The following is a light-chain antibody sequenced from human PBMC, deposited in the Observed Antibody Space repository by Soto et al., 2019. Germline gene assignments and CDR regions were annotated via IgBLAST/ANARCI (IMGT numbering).Light chain of an antibody. V-gene: IGKV3-15*01. CDR3: QQYNKLPLT. CDR2: AVS. J-gene: IGKJ1*01. Sequence: EIMMTQSPGTLSASPGERATLSCRASQSVSSNLAWYQQKPGQAPRLLIYAVSTRATGIPARFSGSGSGTEFTLTNSRLQSEDFAVYYCQQYNKLPLTFGQGTKVEIK. CDR1: QSVSSN.